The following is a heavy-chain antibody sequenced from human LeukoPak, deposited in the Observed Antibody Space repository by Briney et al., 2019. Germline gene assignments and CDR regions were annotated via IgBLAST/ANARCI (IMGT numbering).Heavy chain of an antibody. Sequence: GGSLRLSCAASGFTFSSYWMSWVRQAPGKGLEWVANIKQDGSEKYYVDSVKGRFTISRDNAKNTLYLQMNSLRAEDTAVYYCAKDSDANYYYYMDVWGKGTTVTVSS. CDR3: AKDSDANYYYYMDV. V-gene: IGHV3-7*03. CDR2: IKQDGSEK. CDR1: GFTFSSYW. J-gene: IGHJ6*03. D-gene: IGHD2-15*01.